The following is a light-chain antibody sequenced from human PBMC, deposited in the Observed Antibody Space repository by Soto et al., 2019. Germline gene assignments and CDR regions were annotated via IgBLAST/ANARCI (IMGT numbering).Light chain of an antibody. CDR1: QGISSY. CDR2: AAS. CDR3: QQYYDYPLT. Sequence: AIRMTQSPSSLSASTGDRVTITCRASQGISSYLAWYQQKPGKAPKLLIYAASTLQSGVPSRFSGSGSGTDFTLTISCLQSADFATYYCQQYYDYPLTFGQGTKVEI. J-gene: IGKJ1*01. V-gene: IGKV1-8*01.